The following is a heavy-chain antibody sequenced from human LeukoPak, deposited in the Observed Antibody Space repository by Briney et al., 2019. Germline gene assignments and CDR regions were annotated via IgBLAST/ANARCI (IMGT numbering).Heavy chain of an antibody. D-gene: IGHD6-19*01. J-gene: IGHJ4*02. Sequence: SETLSLTCTVSGGSISSYYWGWIRQPPGKSLEWIGSIYYNGRTYYNPSLKSRVTIPVDTPNNQFSLNLISVTAADTAMYYCVTTRQTSGWWFDYWGQGTLVTVSS. CDR2: IYYNGRT. CDR3: VTTRQTSGWWFDY. CDR1: GGSISSYY. V-gene: IGHV4-59*05.